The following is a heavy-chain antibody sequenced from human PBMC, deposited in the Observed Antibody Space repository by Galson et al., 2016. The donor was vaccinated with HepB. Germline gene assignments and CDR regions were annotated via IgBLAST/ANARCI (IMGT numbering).Heavy chain of an antibody. CDR3: ARGLTIFGLGHYYYYGMDV. Sequence: TLSLTCAVSGGSISTVGYAWSWIRQAPGKGLEWIGYISHSGSTYSSPSLKSRATISVDTSKNQFSLRLSSVTAADTAVCYCARGLTIFGLGHYYYYGMDVWGQGTPVTVSS. J-gene: IGHJ6*02. CDR2: ISHSGST. V-gene: IGHV4-30-2*01. CDR1: GGSISTVGYA. D-gene: IGHD3-3*01.